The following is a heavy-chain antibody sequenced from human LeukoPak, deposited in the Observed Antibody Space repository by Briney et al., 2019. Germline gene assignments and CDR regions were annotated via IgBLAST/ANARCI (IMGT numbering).Heavy chain of an antibody. CDR3: ATLVGATLYYFDY. CDR2: IYYSGST. V-gene: IGHV4-39*01. D-gene: IGHD1-26*01. Sequence: SETLSLTCTVAGGSIISSSYYWGWIRQPTGKGLEWIGSIYYSGSTYYNTSLKSRVTIPVNTSKNQFSLKLSSVTAADTAVYYCATLVGATLYYFDYCGQGTLVTVSS. CDR1: GGSIISSSYY. J-gene: IGHJ4*02.